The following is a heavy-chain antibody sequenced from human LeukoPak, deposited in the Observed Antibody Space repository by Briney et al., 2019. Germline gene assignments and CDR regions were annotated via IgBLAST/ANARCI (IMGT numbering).Heavy chain of an antibody. D-gene: IGHD5-24*01. Sequence: SVKVSCKASGGTFSSYAISWVRQAPGQGLEWMGRIIPILGIANYAQKFQGRVTITADKSTSTAYMELSSLRSEDTAVYYCASVEGDGYNYLWGYYFDYWGQGTLVTVSS. V-gene: IGHV1-69*04. CDR2: IIPILGIA. CDR3: ASVEGDGYNYLWGYYFDY. CDR1: GGTFSSYA. J-gene: IGHJ4*02.